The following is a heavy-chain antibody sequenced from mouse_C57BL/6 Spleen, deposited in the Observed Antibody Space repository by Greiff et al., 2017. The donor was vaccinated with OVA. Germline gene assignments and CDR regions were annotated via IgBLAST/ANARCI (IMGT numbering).Heavy chain of an antibody. CDR3: ARLILRYYFDY. CDR1: GYAFSSSW. D-gene: IGHD1-1*01. Sequence: VQLQQSGPELVKPGASVKISCKASGYAFSSSWMNWVKQRPGKGLEWIGRIYPGDGDTNYNGKFKGKATLTADKSSSTAYMQLSSLTSEDSAVYFCARLILRYYFDYWGQGTTLTVSS. V-gene: IGHV1-82*01. CDR2: IYPGDGDT. J-gene: IGHJ2*01.